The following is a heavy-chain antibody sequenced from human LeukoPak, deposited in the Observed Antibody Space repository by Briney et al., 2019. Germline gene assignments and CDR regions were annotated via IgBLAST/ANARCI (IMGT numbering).Heavy chain of an antibody. V-gene: IGHV1-2*06. D-gene: IGHD6-13*01. CDR1: GYTFTGYY. Sequence: ASVKVSYKPSGYTFTGYYMHWVRPAPGQGLEWMGRINPNSGGTNYAQQFQGRVTMTRDTSISTAYMELSRLRSDDTAVYYCARSRAAAAAYWFDPWGQGTVVTVSS. CDR3: ARSRAAAAAYWFDP. J-gene: IGHJ5*02. CDR2: INPNSGGT.